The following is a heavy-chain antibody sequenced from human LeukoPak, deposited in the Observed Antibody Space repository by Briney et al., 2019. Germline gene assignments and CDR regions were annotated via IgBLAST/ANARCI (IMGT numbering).Heavy chain of an antibody. CDR3: ASSEANYYDSKLGGFDP. V-gene: IGHV3-30*02. CDR1: GFTFSSYW. CDR2: IRYDGSNK. D-gene: IGHD3-22*01. J-gene: IGHJ5*02. Sequence: PGGSLRLSCAASGFTFSSYWMSWVRQAPGKGLEWVAFIRYDGSNKYYADSVKGRFTISRDNSKNTLYLQMNSLRAEDTAVYYCASSEANYYDSKLGGFDPWGQGTLVTVSS.